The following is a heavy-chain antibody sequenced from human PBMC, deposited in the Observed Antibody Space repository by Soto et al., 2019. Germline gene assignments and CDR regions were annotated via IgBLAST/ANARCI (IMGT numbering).Heavy chain of an antibody. D-gene: IGHD2-15*01. CDR2: INSDGSVS. V-gene: IGHV3-74*01. CDR3: ARGDCVGGTCYSLAGSFYYYMDV. J-gene: IGHJ6*03. CDR1: GFTFSNYW. Sequence: EVQLVESGGGLVQPGGSLRLSCAASGFTFSNYWMYWVRQAPGKGLVWVSRINSDGSVSSYADSVKGRLTISRDNVKNTLYLQMDGLRADDTAVYYCARGDCVGGTCYSLAGSFYYYMDVWGKGTTVTVFS.